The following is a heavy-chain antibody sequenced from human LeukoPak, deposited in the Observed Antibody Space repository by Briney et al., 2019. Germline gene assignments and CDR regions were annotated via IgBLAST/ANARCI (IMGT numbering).Heavy chain of an antibody. CDR3: ARERILTGYYAFDI. J-gene: IGHJ3*02. V-gene: IGHV3-74*01. Sequence: GGSLRLSCAASGFTFSSYWMHWVRQAPGKGLVWVSRINSDGSSTSYADSVKGRFTISRDNAKNTLYLQMNSLRAEDTAVYYCARERILTGYYAFDIGGQGTMVTVSS. CDR2: INSDGSST. D-gene: IGHD3-9*01. CDR1: GFTFSSYW.